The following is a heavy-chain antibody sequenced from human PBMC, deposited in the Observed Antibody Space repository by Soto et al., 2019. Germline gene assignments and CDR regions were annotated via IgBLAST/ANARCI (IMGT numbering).Heavy chain of an antibody. D-gene: IGHD3-3*01. Sequence: SETLSLTCTVSGGSISSSSYYWGWIRQPPGKGLEWIGSIYYSGSTYYNPSLKSRVTISVDTSKNQFSLKLSSVTAADTAVYYCARLYYDFWSGYYKKSATWAYYYYYMDVWGKGTTVTVSS. CDR2: IYYSGST. CDR1: GGSISSSSYY. CDR3: ARLYYDFWSGYYKKSATWAYYYYYMDV. V-gene: IGHV4-39*01. J-gene: IGHJ6*03.